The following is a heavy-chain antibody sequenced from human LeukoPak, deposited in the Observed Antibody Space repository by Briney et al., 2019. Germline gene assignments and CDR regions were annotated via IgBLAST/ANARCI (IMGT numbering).Heavy chain of an antibody. V-gene: IGHV5-51*01. J-gene: IGHJ3*02. D-gene: IGHD5-24*01. CDR3: ARPRRDGYNFDAFDI. CDR1: GYSFTTYW. CDR2: IYPGDSDT. Sequence: GESLKISCKGSGYSFTTYWIGWVRQMPGKGLECMGIIYPGDSDTRYSPSFQGQVTISADKSISTAYLQWSSLKASDTAMYYCARPRRDGYNFDAFDIWGQGTMLTVSS.